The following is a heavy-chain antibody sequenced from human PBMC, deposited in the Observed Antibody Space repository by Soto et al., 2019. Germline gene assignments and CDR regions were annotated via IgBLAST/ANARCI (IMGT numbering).Heavy chain of an antibody. D-gene: IGHD3-16*01. V-gene: IGHV4-31*03. J-gene: IGHJ4*02. Sequence: QVQLQESGPGLVKPSQTLSLTCTVSGDSITSGVHYWSWIRQRPGKGLEWIGYIFYNPSLRSRVTISVDTSKNQFSLTLSSVTAADTAVYYCARDRIMLTFGGGSGEWGIDSWGQGTLVTVSS. CDR2: I. CDR3: ARDRIMLTFGGGSGEWGIDS. CDR1: GDSITSGVHY.